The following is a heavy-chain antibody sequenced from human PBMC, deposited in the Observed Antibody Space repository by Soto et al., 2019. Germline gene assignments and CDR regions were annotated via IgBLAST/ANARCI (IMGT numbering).Heavy chain of an antibody. CDR2: IIPIFGTA. D-gene: IGHD5-18*01. Sequence: SVKVSCKASGGTFSSYAISWVRQAPGQGLEWMGGIIPIFGTANYAQKFQGRVTITADESTSTAYMELSSLRSEDTAVYYCASISPDTVENTADYYYGMDVWGQGTTVTVSS. J-gene: IGHJ6*02. CDR1: GGTFSSYA. V-gene: IGHV1-69*13. CDR3: ASISPDTVENTADYYYGMDV.